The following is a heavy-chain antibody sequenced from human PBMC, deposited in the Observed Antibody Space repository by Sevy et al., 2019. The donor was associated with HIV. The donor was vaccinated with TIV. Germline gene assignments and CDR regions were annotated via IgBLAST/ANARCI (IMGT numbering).Heavy chain of an antibody. D-gene: IGHD3-22*01. V-gene: IGHV3-48*01. CDR3: ARELYYDSSGYEVH. J-gene: IGHJ1*01. CDR2: ISSSSSTI. CDR1: GFTFSSYS. Sequence: GGSLRLSCAASGFTFSSYSMNWVRQAPGKGLEGVSYISSSSSTIYYADSVKGRFTISRDNAKNSLYLQMNSLRAEDTAVYYCARELYYDSSGYEVHWGQGTLVTVSS.